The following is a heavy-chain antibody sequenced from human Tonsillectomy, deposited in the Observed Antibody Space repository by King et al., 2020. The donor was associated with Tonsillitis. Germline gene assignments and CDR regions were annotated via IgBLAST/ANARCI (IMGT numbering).Heavy chain of an antibody. CDR3: ARQAVAGTLVFDY. J-gene: IGHJ4*02. CDR2: IFSNDEK. Sequence: TLKESGPVLVKPTETLTLTCTVSGFSLSNARMGVSWIRQPPGNALEWLAHIFSNDEKSYSTSLKSRLTISKDTSKSQVVLTMTNMDPVDTATYYCARQAVAGTLVFDYWGQGTLVTVSS. V-gene: IGHV2-26*01. D-gene: IGHD6-19*01. CDR1: GFSLSNARMG.